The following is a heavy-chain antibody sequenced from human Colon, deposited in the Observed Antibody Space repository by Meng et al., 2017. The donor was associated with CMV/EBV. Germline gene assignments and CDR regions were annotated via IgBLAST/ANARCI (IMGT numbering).Heavy chain of an antibody. J-gene: IGHJ6*02. D-gene: IGHD1-1*01. CDR3: ARDPRTLTTDYNMDV. V-gene: IGHV4-61*08. Sequence: SETLSLTCTVSGDSVSSGGYYWSWIRQPPGKGLEWIGYIYYSATTNYNPSLKSRVIISIDTSKNQFSLKLSSVTAADTAVYYCARDPRTLTTDYNMDVWGQGTTVTVSS. CDR2: IYYSATT. CDR1: GDSVSSGGYY.